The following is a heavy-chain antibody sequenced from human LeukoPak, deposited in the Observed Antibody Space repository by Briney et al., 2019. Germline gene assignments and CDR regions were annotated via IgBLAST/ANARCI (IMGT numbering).Heavy chain of an antibody. J-gene: IGHJ4*02. D-gene: IGHD3-10*01. CDR1: GFTFSSFS. V-gene: IGHV3-21*01. CDR2: ISVSSSSL. CDR3: AKSFWWFGEFSPFDY. Sequence: GGSLRLSCATSGFTFSSFSMNWVCQAPGKGLEWVSSISVSSSSLYYADSVKGRFTISRDNAKNSLYLQMNSLRAEDTAVYYCAKSFWWFGEFSPFDYWGQGTLVTVSS.